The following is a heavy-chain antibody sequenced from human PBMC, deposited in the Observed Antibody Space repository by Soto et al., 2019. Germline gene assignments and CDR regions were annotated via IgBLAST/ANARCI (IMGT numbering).Heavy chain of an antibody. CDR1: GFTFSSYG. CDR2: IWNDGSNK. Sequence: PVGSLRLSCAASGFTFSSYGMHWVRQEPGKGLEWMAVIWNDGSNKYYADSVKGRFTISRDNSKNTLYLQMNSLRAEDTAVYYCARATSSSSWVYYYYYGMDVLGQGTTVTVSS. CDR3: ARATSSSSWVYYYYYGMDV. D-gene: IGHD6-13*01. J-gene: IGHJ6*02. V-gene: IGHV3-33*01.